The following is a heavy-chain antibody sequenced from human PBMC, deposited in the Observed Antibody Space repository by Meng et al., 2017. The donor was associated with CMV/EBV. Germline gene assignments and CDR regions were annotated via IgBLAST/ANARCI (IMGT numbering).Heavy chain of an antibody. Sequence: ESLKISCAASGFTFSDYYMSWIRQAPGKGLEWIGSIYYVGSANYGRSLSGRVTISMDTSKNQFSLKVSPVTTADTAMYYCARDRNRNLDYWGQGTLVTVSS. V-gene: IGHV4-59*01. CDR2: IYYVGSA. CDR1: GFTFSDYY. J-gene: IGHJ4*02. CDR3: ARDRNRNLDY.